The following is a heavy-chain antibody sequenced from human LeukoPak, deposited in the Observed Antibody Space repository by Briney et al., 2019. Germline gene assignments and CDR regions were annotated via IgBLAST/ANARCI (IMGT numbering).Heavy chain of an antibody. J-gene: IGHJ4*02. V-gene: IGHV3-53*01. Sequence: GVSLRLSCAASGFTVSSNYMSWVRQAPGKGLEWVSVIYSGGCTYYADSVKGRFTISRDNSKNTLYLQMNSLRVEDTAMYHCARDGYYRSGSYWGQGTLVTVSS. CDR1: GFTVSSNY. CDR3: ARDGYYRSGSY. D-gene: IGHD3-10*01. CDR2: IYSGGCT.